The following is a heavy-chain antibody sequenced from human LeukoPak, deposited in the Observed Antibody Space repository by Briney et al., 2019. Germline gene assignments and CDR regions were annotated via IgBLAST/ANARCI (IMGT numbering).Heavy chain of an antibody. CDR3: ARKSAVRSTSEFDF. V-gene: IGHV1-2*02. D-gene: IGHD2-2*01. CDR1: GYTFTGYY. Sequence: ASLKVSCKASGYTFTGYYINWVRQAPGQALERMVGINPNSGGTNYPQKFQGSVTRTSDTSISTAYMELTRLRSDDSAVYYCARKSAVRSTSEFDFCGQGTLVTVSS. CDR2: INPNSGGT. J-gene: IGHJ4*02.